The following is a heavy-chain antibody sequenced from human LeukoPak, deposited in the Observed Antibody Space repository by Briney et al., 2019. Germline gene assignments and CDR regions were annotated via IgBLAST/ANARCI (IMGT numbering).Heavy chain of an antibody. CDR2: IYSGGYT. CDR1: GFSVSSTY. Sequence: GGSLRLSCAASGFSVSSTYMSWVRQAPGKGLEWVSVIYSGGYTNYADSVKGRFTISRDNSKNTLYLQMTSLRAEDTAEYYCAKGPLTEVAGTTWDYWGQGTLVTVSS. V-gene: IGHV3-53*01. J-gene: IGHJ4*02. D-gene: IGHD6-19*01. CDR3: AKGPLTEVAGTTWDY.